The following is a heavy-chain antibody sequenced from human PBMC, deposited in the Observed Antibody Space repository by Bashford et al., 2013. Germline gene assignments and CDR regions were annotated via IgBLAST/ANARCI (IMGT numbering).Heavy chain of an antibody. D-gene: IGHD3-10*01. CDR3: ARDLLPAYYYGSGNYYYYGMDV. V-gene: IGHV3-21*01. J-gene: IGHJ6*02. Sequence: GGSLRLSCAASGFVFSSYNMNWVRQAPGKGLEWVSSITGSSDDMYYADSVKGRFTISRDNAKNSLYLQMNSLRAEDTAVYYCARDLLPAYYYGSGNYYYYGMDVWGQGTTVTVSS. CDR1: GFVFSSYN. CDR2: ITGSSDDM.